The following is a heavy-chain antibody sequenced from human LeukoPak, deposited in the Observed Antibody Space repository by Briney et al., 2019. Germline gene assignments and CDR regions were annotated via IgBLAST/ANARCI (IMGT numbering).Heavy chain of an antibody. V-gene: IGHV2-5*02. CDR2: IYWDDDK. Sequence: SGPTLVNPTQTLTLTCTFSGFSLTTSEVGVGWIRQPPGKALEWLALIYWDDDKRYSPSLKSRLTITKDTSKNQVVLTMTNMDPVDTATYYCAHSLLLWFGEPTFDYWGQGTLVTVSS. CDR1: GFSLTTSEVG. CDR3: AHSLLLWFGEPTFDY. D-gene: IGHD3-10*01. J-gene: IGHJ4*02.